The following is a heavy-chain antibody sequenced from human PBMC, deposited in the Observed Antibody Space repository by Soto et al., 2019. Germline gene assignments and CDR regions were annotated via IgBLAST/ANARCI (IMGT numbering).Heavy chain of an antibody. J-gene: IGHJ4*02. D-gene: IGHD6-13*01. CDR3: AKTVSSSWRYHFDN. CDR2: IYHSGST. Sequence: SETLSLTCAVSGGSISSGGYSWSWIRQPPGKGLEWIGYIYHSGSTYYNPSLKSRATISVDRSKNQFSLKLSSVTAADTAVYYCAKTVSSSWRYHFDNWGQGTPVTVSS. V-gene: IGHV4-30-2*01. CDR1: GGSISSGGYS.